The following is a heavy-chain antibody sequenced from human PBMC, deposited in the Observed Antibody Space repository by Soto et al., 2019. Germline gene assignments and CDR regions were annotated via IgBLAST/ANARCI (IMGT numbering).Heavy chain of an antibody. J-gene: IGHJ6*02. D-gene: IGHD3-22*01. CDR3: AREVPYYDSSGYFSHFYGMDV. Sequence: SQTLSLTCAVSGDSVPRNSAAWNWIRQSPSRGLEWLGRTYYRSKWYNDYAVYVKSRISINPDTSKNQFSLQLNSVTPEDTAVYYCAREVPYYDSSGYFSHFYGMDVWGQGTTVTVSS. V-gene: IGHV6-1*01. CDR2: TYYRSKWYN. CDR1: GDSVPRNSAA.